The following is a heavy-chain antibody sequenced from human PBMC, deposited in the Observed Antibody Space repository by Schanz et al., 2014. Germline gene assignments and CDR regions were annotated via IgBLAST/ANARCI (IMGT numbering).Heavy chain of an antibody. CDR1: GGTFSSYT. CDR3: AKGRFGELSAFDI. CDR2: IIPILGIT. Sequence: QVQLVQSGAEVMKPGSSVKVSCKASGGTFSSYTINWVRQAPGQGLEWMGRIIPILGITNVAQTFQDRVTITADNSKNTLYLQMNSLRAEDTAVYYCAKGRFGELSAFDIWGQGTMVTVSS. J-gene: IGHJ3*02. D-gene: IGHD3-10*01. V-gene: IGHV1-69*02.